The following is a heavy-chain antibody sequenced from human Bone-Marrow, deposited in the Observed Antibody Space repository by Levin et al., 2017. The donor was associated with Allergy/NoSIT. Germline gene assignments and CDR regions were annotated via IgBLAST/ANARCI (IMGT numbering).Heavy chain of an antibody. J-gene: IGHJ4*02. D-gene: IGHD1-26*01. V-gene: IGHV3-72*01. CDR2: AKNKGQNYII. Sequence: HAGGSLRLSCVASGFIFSDHDLDWVRQAPGKGLEWVGRAKNKGQNYIIQYAASVQGRFTISRDESRSCLYLQMNSLRTEDTAMYYCTRWLAGAPLNWGQGTLVTVSS. CDR1: GFIFSDHD. CDR3: TRWLAGAPLN.